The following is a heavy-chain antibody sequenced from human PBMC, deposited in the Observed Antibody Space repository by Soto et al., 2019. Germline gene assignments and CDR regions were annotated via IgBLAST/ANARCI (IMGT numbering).Heavy chain of an antibody. CDR1: GYTFTSYG. V-gene: IGHV1-18*01. D-gene: IGHD3-9*01. CDR2: ISAYNGNT. CDR3: ARNDPGRGITIFLSY. J-gene: IGHJ4*02. Sequence: VQLVQSGAEVKKPGASVKVSCKASGYTFTSYGISWVRQAPGQGLEWMGWISAYNGNTNYAQKLQGRVTMTTDTSTSTAYMELWSLRSDDTAVYYCARNDPGRGITIFLSYWGQGTLVTVSS.